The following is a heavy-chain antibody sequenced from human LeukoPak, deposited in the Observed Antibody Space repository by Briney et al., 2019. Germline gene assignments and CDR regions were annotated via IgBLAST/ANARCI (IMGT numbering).Heavy chain of an antibody. CDR1: GFTFSSYA. CDR2: ISGSGGST. V-gene: IGHV3-23*01. J-gene: IGHJ4*02. CDR3: AKVVVVITNYFDY. Sequence: GGSLRLSCAASGFTFSSYAMSWVRQAPGKGLEWVLAISGSGGSTYYADSVKGRFTISRDNSKNTLYLQMNSLRAEDTAVYYCAKVVVVITNYFDYWGQGTLVTVSS. D-gene: IGHD3-22*01.